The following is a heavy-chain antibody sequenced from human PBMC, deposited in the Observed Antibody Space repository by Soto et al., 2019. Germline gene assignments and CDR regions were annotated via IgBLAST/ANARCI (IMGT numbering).Heavy chain of an antibody. J-gene: IGHJ4*02. CDR2: INAGNGNT. D-gene: IGHD1-26*01. Sequence: QVKLVQSGAEVKKPGASVKVSGKASGYTFTSYAMHWVRQAHGQRLEWMGWINAGNGNTKYSQKFQGRVTITRDTAASTAYMELSSLRSEDTAVYYCARTLVGATPADYWGQGTLVTVSS. CDR3: ARTLVGATPADY. CDR1: GYTFTSYA. V-gene: IGHV1-3*01.